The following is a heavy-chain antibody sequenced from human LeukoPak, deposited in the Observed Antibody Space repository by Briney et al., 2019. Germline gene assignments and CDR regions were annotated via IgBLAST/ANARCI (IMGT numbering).Heavy chain of an antibody. CDR3: ARDREIVVVVAAALRYYYYYGMDV. J-gene: IGHJ6*02. D-gene: IGHD2-15*01. CDR2: INPTGGST. V-gene: IGHV1-46*01. Sequence: ASVKVSCTASGYTFTSYYMHWVRHAPGQGLEWMGIINPTGGSTSYAQKFQGRVTMTRDTSTSTVYMELSSLRSEDTAVYYCARDREIVVVVAAALRYYYYYGMDVWGQGTTVTVSS. CDR1: GYTFTSYY.